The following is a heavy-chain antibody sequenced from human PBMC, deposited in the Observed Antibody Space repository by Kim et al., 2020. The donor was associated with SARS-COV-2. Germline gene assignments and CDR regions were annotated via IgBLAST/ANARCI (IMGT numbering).Heavy chain of an antibody. CDR1: GGTFSSYA. CDR2: IIPIFGTA. CDR3: ARGPQEAGYCSGGSCFYYYYYGMDV. Sequence: SVKVSCKASGGTFSSYAISWVRQAPGQGLEWMGGIIPIFGTANYEQKFQGRVTITADESTSTAYMELSSLRSEDTAVYYCARGPQEAGYCSGGSCFYYYYYGMDVWGQGTTVTVSS. V-gene: IGHV1-69*13. J-gene: IGHJ6*02. D-gene: IGHD2-15*01.